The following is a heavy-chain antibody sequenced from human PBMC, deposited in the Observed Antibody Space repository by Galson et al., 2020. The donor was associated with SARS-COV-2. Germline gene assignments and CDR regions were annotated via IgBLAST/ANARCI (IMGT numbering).Heavy chain of an antibody. CDR3: ATAFMITFGGVIVAPDY. CDR2: FDPEDGET. CDR1: GYTLTELS. V-gene: IGHV1-24*01. J-gene: IGHJ4*02. Sequence: ASVKVSCKVSGYTLTELSMHWVQQAPGKGLEWMGGFDPEDGETIYAQKFQGRVTMTEDTSTDTAYMELSSLRSEDTAVYYCATAFMITFGGVIVAPDYWGQGTLVTVSS. D-gene: IGHD3-16*02.